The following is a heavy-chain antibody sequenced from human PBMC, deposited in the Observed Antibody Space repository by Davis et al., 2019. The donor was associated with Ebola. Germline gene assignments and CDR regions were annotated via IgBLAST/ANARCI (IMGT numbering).Heavy chain of an antibody. V-gene: IGHV3-11*01. CDR1: GFTFSDNY. J-gene: IGHJ6*02. CDR3: ARHTFSHTSIWRYTFYGMDV. Sequence: GSLRLSCAASGFTFSDNYMSWIRQAPGKGLEWLSYISSSGSTISYADSVKGRFTISRDNANNSLYLQIDSLRAEDTAVYYCARHTFSHTSIWRYTFYGMDVWGQGTTVTVSS. D-gene: IGHD2-2*01. CDR2: ISSSGSTI.